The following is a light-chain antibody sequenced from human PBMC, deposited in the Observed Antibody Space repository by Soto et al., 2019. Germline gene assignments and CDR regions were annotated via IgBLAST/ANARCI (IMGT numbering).Light chain of an antibody. Sequence: QSALTQPRSVSGSPGHSVTISCTGTSSDVGGYNYVSWYQQHPGRAPRVMIYDVKTRPSGVPDRFSGSKSGNTASLTISELQAEDEADYYCCSYAGDYTFVFGTGTKLTVL. CDR2: DVK. CDR3: CSYAGDYTFV. CDR1: SSDVGGYNY. V-gene: IGLV2-11*01. J-gene: IGLJ1*01.